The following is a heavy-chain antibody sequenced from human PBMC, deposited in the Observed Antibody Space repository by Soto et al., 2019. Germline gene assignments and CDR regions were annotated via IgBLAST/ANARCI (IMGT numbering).Heavy chain of an antibody. CDR3: ARGMGYLDH. V-gene: IGHV1-18*01. CDR1: GDAFSGYA. Sequence: AASVNGDWTGVGDAFSGYASGCVRQAPGQGLEWMGWISVHTGNADYAEKYQGRGTMTTVTSATTAYMELRSLTSEDTAVYDCARGMGYLDHWGTGLQVT. D-gene: IGHD6-13*01. J-gene: IGHJ4*02. CDR2: ISVHTGNA.